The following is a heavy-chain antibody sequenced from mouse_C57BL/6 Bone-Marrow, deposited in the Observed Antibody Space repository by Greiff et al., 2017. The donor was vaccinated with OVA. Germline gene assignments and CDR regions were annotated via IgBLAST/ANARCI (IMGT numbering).Heavy chain of an antibody. V-gene: IGHV1-76*01. J-gene: IGHJ1*03. Sequence: VQLQQSGAELVRPGASVKLSCKASGYTFTDYYINWVKQRPGQGLEWIARIYPGSGNTYYNEKFKGKATLTAEKSSSTAYMQLSSLTSEDSAVYFCARRDGSRSYWYFDVWGTGTTVTVSS. CDR2: IYPGSGNT. D-gene: IGHD1-1*01. CDR3: ARRDGSRSYWYFDV. CDR1: GYTFTDYY.